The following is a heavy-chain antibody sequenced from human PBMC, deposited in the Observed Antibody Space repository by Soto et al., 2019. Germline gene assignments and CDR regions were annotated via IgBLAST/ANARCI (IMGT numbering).Heavy chain of an antibody. CDR2: IVVGSGNT. CDR1: GYTFTEYI. CDR3: ASTKARAPVRHYGMDV. V-gene: IGHV1-58*02. Sequence: SVKVSCIPSGYTFTEYIIHWVGQTRVQFLEWIGWIVVGSGNTNYAQKFQERVTITRDMSTSTAYMELSSLRSEDTAMYYCASTKARAPVRHYGMDVWGQGNTVNGS. J-gene: IGHJ6*02.